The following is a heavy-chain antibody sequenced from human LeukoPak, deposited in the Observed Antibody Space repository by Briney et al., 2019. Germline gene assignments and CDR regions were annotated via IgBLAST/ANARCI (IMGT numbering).Heavy chain of an antibody. CDR2: ISGSGDST. D-gene: IGHD3-10*02. CDR3: AELGITMIGGV. CDR1: GFTFSNYA. Sequence: SGGSLRLSCAASGFTFSNYAMRWVRQAPGKGLEWVSGISGSGDSTCYADSVKGRFTISRDNSKNTLYLQMNSLRAEDTAVYYCAELGITMIGGVWGKGTTVTISS. J-gene: IGHJ6*04. V-gene: IGHV3-23*01.